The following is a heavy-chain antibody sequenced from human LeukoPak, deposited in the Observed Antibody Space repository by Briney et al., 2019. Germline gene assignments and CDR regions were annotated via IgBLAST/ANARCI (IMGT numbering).Heavy chain of an antibody. CDR1: GGSLSGYY. J-gene: IGHJ4*02. CDR2: INHSGST. Sequence: PSETLSLTCAVCGGSLSGYYWSWIRQPPGKGLEWIGEINHSGSTNYNPSLKSRVTISVDTSKNQFSLKLSSVTAADTAVYYCARGTSRVAHDYWGQGTLVTVSS. V-gene: IGHV4-34*01. D-gene: IGHD2-15*01. CDR3: ARGTSRVAHDY.